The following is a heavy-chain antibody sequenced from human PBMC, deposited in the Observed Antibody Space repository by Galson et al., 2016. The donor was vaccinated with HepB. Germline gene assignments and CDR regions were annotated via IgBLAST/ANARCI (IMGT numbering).Heavy chain of an antibody. V-gene: IGHV3-53*05. CDR3: ARVPTDVGTFWFDP. J-gene: IGHJ5*02. CDR1: GFTVSTNY. D-gene: IGHD4-17*01. Sequence: SLRLSCAASGFTVSTNYLAWVRQAPGKGLEWVCVIYNGGNTYYAASVRGRFTVSKDRSSNAVDLQMDRLRVDDTALYFCARVPTDVGTFWFDPLGQGTLVTVSS. CDR2: IYNGGNT.